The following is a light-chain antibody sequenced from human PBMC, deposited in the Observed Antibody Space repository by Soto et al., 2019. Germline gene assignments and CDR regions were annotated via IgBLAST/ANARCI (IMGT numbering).Light chain of an antibody. CDR3: QQYGDSPFT. CDR2: AAS. Sequence: EVVLTQSPGTPSLSPGERATLSCTASQIVTINSLAWYQQKPGQPPRLLIYAASTRASAIPDRFSGSGSGTDFTLTISRLQPEDFALYYCQQYGDSPFTFGPGTRVDVK. CDR1: QIVTINS. V-gene: IGKV3-20*01. J-gene: IGKJ3*01.